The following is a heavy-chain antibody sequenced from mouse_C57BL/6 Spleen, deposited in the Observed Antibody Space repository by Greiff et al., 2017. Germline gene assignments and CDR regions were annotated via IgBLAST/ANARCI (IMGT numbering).Heavy chain of an antibody. CDR2: INTNNGGT. D-gene: IGHD5-1*01. Sequence: EVQLQQSGPELVKPGASVKLSCKASGYTFTGYNMHWVKQSHGKSLEWIGYINTNNGGTSYNQKFKGKATLTVNKSSSTAYMERRSLTSEDAADYYSAREDLLDAMDYWGQGTSVTVSS. CDR3: AREDLLDAMDY. CDR1: GYTFTGYN. J-gene: IGHJ4*01. V-gene: IGHV1-22*01.